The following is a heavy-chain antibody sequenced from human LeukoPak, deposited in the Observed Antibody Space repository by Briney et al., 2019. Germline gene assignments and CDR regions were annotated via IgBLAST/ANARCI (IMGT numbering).Heavy chain of an antibody. D-gene: IGHD2-21*02. V-gene: IGHV3-53*01. Sequence: GGSLRLSCAATGFSVSSNYMSWVRQAPGKGLEWVSVIYSGGSTYYADSVKGRFTISRDNSKNTLYLQMKSLRAEDTAVYYCARTDETAPAEDFQHWGQGTLVTVSS. CDR3: ARTDETAPAEDFQH. CDR2: IYSGGST. J-gene: IGHJ1*01. CDR1: GFSVSSNY.